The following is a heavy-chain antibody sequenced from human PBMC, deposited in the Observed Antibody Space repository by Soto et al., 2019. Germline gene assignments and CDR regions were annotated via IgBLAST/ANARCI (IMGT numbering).Heavy chain of an antibody. CDR2: INPSCGST. J-gene: IGHJ4*02. D-gene: IGHD2-15*01. CDR1: GYTFTSYY. V-gene: IGHV1-46*01. CDR3: ARSLISWWSYPDY. Sequence: GASVKVSCKASGYTFTSYYMHWVRQAPGQGLECMGIINPSCGSTSYAQKFQGRVTMTRETXXSXXXMXLXXLRXEXTAVYYCARSLISWWSYPDYWGQGTLVTVSS.